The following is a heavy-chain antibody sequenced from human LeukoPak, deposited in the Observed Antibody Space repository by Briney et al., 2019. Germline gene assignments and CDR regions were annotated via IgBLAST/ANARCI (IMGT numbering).Heavy chain of an antibody. D-gene: IGHD4-17*01. CDR2: INPSGGST. CDR3: VPSYGDYEDFQH. CDR1: GYTFTSYY. J-gene: IGHJ1*01. Sequence: ASVKVSCKASGYTFTSYYMNWVRQAPGQGLEWMGIINPSGGSTSYAQKFQGRVTMTRDTSISTAYMELSRLRSDDTAVYFCVPSYGDYEDFQHWGQGTLVAVSS. V-gene: IGHV1-46*01.